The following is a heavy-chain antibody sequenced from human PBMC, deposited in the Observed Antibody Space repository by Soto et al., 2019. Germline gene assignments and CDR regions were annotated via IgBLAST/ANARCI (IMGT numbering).Heavy chain of an antibody. D-gene: IGHD4-17*01. Sequence: SGPTLVNPTQTLTLTCSVSGFSLTNGRMGVSWIRQPPGKALEWLAHFFSDAERSYSTSMQSRLNMYKDSSGSQVVLTMTNMAPADTATYFCARMDGDYNYYGLDVWGHGIAVTVSS. CDR3: ARMDGDYNYYGLDV. CDR1: GFSLTNGRMG. V-gene: IGHV2-26*01. CDR2: FFSDAER. J-gene: IGHJ6*02.